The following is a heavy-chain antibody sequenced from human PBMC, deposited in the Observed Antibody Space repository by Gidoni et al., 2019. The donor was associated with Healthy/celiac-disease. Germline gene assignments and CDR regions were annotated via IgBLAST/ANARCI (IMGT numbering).Heavy chain of an antibody. V-gene: IGHV4-34*01. CDR3: ARGLSAPMVRGRTNWFDP. CDR2: INHSGST. J-gene: IGHJ5*02. CDR1: GGSFSGYY. Sequence: QVQLQQWGAGLLKPSETLSLTCAVYGGSFSGYYWSWIRQPPGKGLEWIGEINHSGSTNYNPSLKSRVTISVDTSKNQFSLKLSSVTAADTAVYYCARGLSAPMVRGRTNWFDPWGQGTLVTVSS. D-gene: IGHD3-10*01.